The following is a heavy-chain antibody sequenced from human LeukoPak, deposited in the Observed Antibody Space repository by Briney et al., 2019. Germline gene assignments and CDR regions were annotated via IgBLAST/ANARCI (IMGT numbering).Heavy chain of an antibody. CDR2: IYYSGST. CDR1: GGSISSGGYY. V-gene: IGHV4-31*03. D-gene: IGHD5-24*01. CDR3: ARIKAEDGYNFDY. Sequence: SQTLSLICTVSGGSISSGGYYWSWIRQHPGKGLEWIGYIYYSGSTYYNPSLKSRVTISVDTSKNQFSLKLSSVTAADTAVYYCARIKAEDGYNFDYWGQGTLVTVSS. J-gene: IGHJ4*02.